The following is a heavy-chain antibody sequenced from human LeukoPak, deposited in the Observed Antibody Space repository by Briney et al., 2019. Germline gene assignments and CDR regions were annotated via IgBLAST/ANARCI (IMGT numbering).Heavy chain of an antibody. CDR3: ARGNWGSVTPPFDY. J-gene: IGHJ4*02. V-gene: IGHV4-59*08. CDR1: GGSISSYY. CDR2: IYYSGST. Sequence: SEILSLTCTVSGGSISSYYWSWIRQPPGKGLEWIGYIYYSGSTNYNPSLKSRVTISVDTSKNQFSLKLSSVTAADTAVYYCARGNWGSVTPPFDYWGQGTLVTVSS. D-gene: IGHD4-17*01.